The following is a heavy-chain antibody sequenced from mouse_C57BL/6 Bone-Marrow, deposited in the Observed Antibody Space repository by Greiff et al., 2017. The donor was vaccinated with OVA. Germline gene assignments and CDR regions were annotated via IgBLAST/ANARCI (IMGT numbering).Heavy chain of an antibody. J-gene: IGHJ4*01. Sequence: EVKLVESGGGLVKPGGSLKLSCAASGFTFSDYGMHWVRQAPEKGLEWVAYISSGSSTIYYADTVKGRFTISRDNAKNTLFLQMTILRSEDTAMYYCARIYDGRRDAMDYWGQGTSVTVSS. CDR1: GFTFSDYG. CDR3: ARIYDGRRDAMDY. D-gene: IGHD2-3*01. CDR2: ISSGSSTI. V-gene: IGHV5-17*01.